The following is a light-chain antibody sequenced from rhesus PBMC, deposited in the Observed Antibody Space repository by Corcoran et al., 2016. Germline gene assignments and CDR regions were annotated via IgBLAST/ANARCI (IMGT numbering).Light chain of an antibody. Sequence: DIQMTQSPSSLSASVGDRVTITCRASQGISDYLSWYQQKPGKAPKRLIYAASSLESGVPSRFSGSGSVTEFTLTINSLQPEDFAAYYCLQGYSTPFTFGPGTKLDIK. J-gene: IGKJ3*01. V-gene: IGKV1-36*02. CDR3: LQGYSTPFT. CDR2: AAS. CDR1: QGISDY.